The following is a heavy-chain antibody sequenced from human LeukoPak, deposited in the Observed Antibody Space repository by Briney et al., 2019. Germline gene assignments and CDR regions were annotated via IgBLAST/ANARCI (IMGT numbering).Heavy chain of an antibody. J-gene: IGHJ6*02. D-gene: IGHD5-18*01. Sequence: ASVTVSCKASGYTFTGSYMHWVRQAPGQGLEWMGRINPNSGGTNFAQKFQGRVTMTRDTSISIAYMELSRLRSDDTAVYYCARPNGGYSYGNQYYYGMDVWSQGTTVTVSS. CDR2: INPNSGGT. V-gene: IGHV1-2*06. CDR3: ARPNGGYSYGNQYYYGMDV. CDR1: GYTFTGSY.